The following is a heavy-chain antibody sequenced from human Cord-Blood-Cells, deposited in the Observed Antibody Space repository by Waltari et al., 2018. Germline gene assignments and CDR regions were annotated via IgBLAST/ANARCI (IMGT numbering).Heavy chain of an antibody. V-gene: IGHV3-30*04. J-gene: IGHJ4*02. CDR2: ISYDGSNK. Sequence: QVQLVESGGGVVQPGRSLRLSCAASGFTFSSYAMHWVRQAPGKGLEWGAVISYDGSNKYYADSVKGRFTISRDNSKNTLYLQMNSLRAEDTAVYYCARDRATGVVDYWGQGTLVTVSS. CDR3: ARDRATGVVDY. D-gene: IGHD7-27*01. CDR1: GFTFSSYA.